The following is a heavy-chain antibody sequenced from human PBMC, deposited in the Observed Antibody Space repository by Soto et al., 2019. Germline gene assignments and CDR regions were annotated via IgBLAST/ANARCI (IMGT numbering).Heavy chain of an antibody. D-gene: IGHD6-13*01. CDR2: ISAHNGNT. Sequence: ASVKVSFKASGYTFTRYGISWVRQAPGQGLEWMGWISAHNGNTKYAQKLQGRVTMTTDTSTSTAYMELRSLRSDDTAVYYCARDPRIATINWFDPWGQGTLVTVSS. CDR1: GYTFTRYG. V-gene: IGHV1-18*01. J-gene: IGHJ5*02. CDR3: ARDPRIATINWFDP.